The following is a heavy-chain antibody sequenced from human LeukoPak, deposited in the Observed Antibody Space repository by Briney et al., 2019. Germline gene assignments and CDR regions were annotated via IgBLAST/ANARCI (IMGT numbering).Heavy chain of an antibody. V-gene: IGHV1-69*05. D-gene: IGHD2-21*01. CDR1: GGTFSSYA. CDR2: IIPIFGTA. CDR3: ATSILWGYFDY. Sequence: SVKVSCKASGGTFSSYAISWVRQAPGQGLEWMGGIIPIFGTANYAQKFQGRVTITTDESTSTAYMEVSSLRSEDTAVYYCATSILWGYFDYWGQGTLVTVSS. J-gene: IGHJ4*02.